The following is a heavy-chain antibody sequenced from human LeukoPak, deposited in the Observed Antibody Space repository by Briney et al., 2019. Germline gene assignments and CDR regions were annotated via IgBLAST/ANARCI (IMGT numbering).Heavy chain of an antibody. V-gene: IGHV4-59*01. Sequence: PSETLSLTCTVSGGSISSYYWSWIRQPPGKGLEWIGYIYYSGSTNYNPSLKSRVTISVDTSKNQFPLKLSSVTAADTAVYYCARGYVRGVIWFDPWGQGTLVTVSS. CDR3: ARGYVRGVIWFDP. CDR2: IYYSGST. D-gene: IGHD3-10*01. J-gene: IGHJ5*02. CDR1: GGSISSYY.